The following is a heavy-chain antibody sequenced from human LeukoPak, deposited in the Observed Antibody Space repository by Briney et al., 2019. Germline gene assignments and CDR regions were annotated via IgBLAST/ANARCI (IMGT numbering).Heavy chain of an antibody. CDR3: ARDHHDCSSTSCPNWFDP. CDR1: GGSVSSHY. D-gene: IGHD2-2*01. J-gene: IGHJ5*02. Sequence: SETLSLTCTVSGGSVSSHYWNWIRQPPGKGLEWIGYIYYSGSTNYNPSLKSRVTISLDTSKNQFSLRLSSVTAADTAVYYCARDHHDCSSTSCPNWFDPWGQGTLVTVSS. V-gene: IGHV4-59*02. CDR2: IYYSGST.